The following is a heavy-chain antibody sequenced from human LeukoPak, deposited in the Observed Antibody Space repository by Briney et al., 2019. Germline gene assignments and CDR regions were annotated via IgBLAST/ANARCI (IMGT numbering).Heavy chain of an antibody. CDR1: GFTFSSYW. CDR3: ARAREWELLGGYFDY. V-gene: IGHV3-7*04. J-gene: IGHJ4*02. D-gene: IGHD1-26*01. CDR2: IKQDGSEK. Sequence: GGSLRLSCAASGFTFSSYWMSWVRQAPGKGLEWVANIKQDGSEKYYVDSVKGRFTISRDNAKNSLYLQMNSLRAEDTAVYYCARAREWELLGGYFDYWGQGTLVTVSS.